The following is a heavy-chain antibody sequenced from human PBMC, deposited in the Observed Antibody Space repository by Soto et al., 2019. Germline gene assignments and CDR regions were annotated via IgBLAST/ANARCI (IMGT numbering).Heavy chain of an antibody. D-gene: IGHD4-4*01. Sequence: LALTCTVSGGSISSYYWSWIRQPPGKGLEWIGYIYYSGSTNYNPSLKSRVTISVDTSKNQFSLKLSSVTAADTAVYYCARSPYYSNFDYWGQGTLVTVSS. CDR1: GGSISSYY. J-gene: IGHJ4*02. V-gene: IGHV4-59*01. CDR2: IYYSGST. CDR3: ARSPYYSNFDY.